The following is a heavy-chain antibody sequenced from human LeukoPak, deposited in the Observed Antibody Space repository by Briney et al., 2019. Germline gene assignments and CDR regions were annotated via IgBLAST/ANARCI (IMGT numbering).Heavy chain of an antibody. D-gene: IGHD5-18*01. V-gene: IGHV3-7*01. CDR2: IKQDGSEK. J-gene: IGHJ4*02. CDR3: ATVDYSYGY. CDR1: GFTFSSYW. Sequence: GGSLRLSCAASGFTFSSYWMSWVRQAPGKGLESVANIKQDGSEKYYVDSVKGRFTISRDNAKNSLYLQMNSLGAEDTAVYYWATVDYSYGYWGQGTLVTVSS.